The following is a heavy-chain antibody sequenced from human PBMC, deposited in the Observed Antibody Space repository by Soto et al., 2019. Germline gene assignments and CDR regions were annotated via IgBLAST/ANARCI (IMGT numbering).Heavy chain of an antibody. CDR2: IIPILGIA. J-gene: IGHJ2*01. CDR3: ARGGYDLPWYFDL. CDR1: GGTFSSYT. V-gene: IGHV1-69*02. Sequence: QVQLVQSGAEVKKPGSSVKVSCKASGGTFSSYTISWVRQAPGQGLEWMGRIIPILGIANYAQKFQGRVTXTXDXXTSTAYMELSSLRSEDTAVYYCARGGYDLPWYFDLWGRGTLVTVSS. D-gene: IGHD5-12*01.